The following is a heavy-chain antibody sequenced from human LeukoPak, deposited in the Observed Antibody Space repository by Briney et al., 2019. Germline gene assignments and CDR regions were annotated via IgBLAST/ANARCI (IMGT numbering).Heavy chain of an antibody. Sequence: SETLSLTCAVYGGSFSGYYWSWIRQPPGKGLEWIGEINHSGSTYYNPSLKSRVTLSVDTSKNQFSLKLTSVTAADPAVYYCARHWAPGRNWFDPWGQGTLVTVSS. CDR1: GGSFSGYY. D-gene: IGHD3-16*01. CDR2: INHSGST. J-gene: IGHJ5*02. CDR3: ARHWAPGRNWFDP. V-gene: IGHV4-34*01.